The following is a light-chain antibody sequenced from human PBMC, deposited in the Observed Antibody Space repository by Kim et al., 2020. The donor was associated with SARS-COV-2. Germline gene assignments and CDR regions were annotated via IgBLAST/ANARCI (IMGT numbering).Light chain of an antibody. CDR2: RAS. CDR3: QQHYSYPLT. V-gene: IGKV1-16*01. CDR1: QGIATS. Sequence: ASVGDRVTITCRASQGIATSLAWFQQKPGTAPKSLIFRASTLQSGVPSRFSGSGSGTDFTLTIDSLQPEDFATYYCQQHYSYPLTFGGGTKVDIK. J-gene: IGKJ4*01.